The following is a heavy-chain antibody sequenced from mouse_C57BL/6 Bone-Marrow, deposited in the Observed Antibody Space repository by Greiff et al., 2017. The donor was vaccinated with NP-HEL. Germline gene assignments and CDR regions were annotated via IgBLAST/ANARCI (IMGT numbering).Heavy chain of an antibody. CDR3: TRSTVVGGDY. D-gene: IGHD1-1*01. V-gene: IGHV1-15*01. Sequence: QVQLKESGAELVRPGASVTLSCKASGYTFTDYEMHWVKQTPVHGLEWIGAIDPETGGTAYNQKFKGKAILTADKSSSTAYMELRSLTSEDSAVYYCTRSTVVGGDYWGQGTTLTVSS. CDR2: IDPETGGT. CDR1: GYTFTDYE. J-gene: IGHJ2*01.